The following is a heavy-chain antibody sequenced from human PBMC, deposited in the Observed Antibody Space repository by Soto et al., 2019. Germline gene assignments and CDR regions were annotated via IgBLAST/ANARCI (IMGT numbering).Heavy chain of an antibody. Sequence: EGQLLQSGGDLVQPGGSLRLSCAGSGLTLRSYAMTWIRQTPEKGLEWVSTISGRSGVPSYADSVNGRFTVPRDNSKNTLYLQMNSLRPDDTAIYYCAKGGPFTGGFDPWGQGTLVTVAS. V-gene: IGHV3-23*01. CDR2: ISGRSGVP. CDR3: AKGGPFTGGFDP. D-gene: IGHD3-16*01. CDR1: GLTLRSYA. J-gene: IGHJ5*02.